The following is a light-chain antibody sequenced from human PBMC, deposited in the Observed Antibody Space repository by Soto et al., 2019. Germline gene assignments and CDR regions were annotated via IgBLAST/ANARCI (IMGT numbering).Light chain of an antibody. Sequence: QLVLTQSPSASASLGASVKLTCTLSSGHSSYAIAWHQQQPEKGPRYLMKLNSDGSHSKGDGIPDRFSGSSSGAERYLTISSLQSEDEAAYYCQTGGTGMVFGGGTKLTVL. CDR1: SGHSSYA. CDR3: QTGGTGMV. J-gene: IGLJ2*01. V-gene: IGLV4-69*01. CDR2: LNSDGSH.